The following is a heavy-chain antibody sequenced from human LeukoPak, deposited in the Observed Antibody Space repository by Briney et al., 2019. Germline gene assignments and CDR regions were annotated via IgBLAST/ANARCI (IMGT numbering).Heavy chain of an antibody. V-gene: IGHV3-30*04. D-gene: IGHD6-13*01. CDR3: ARDPSSSWYGDYFDY. CDR1: GFSFTNYA. J-gene: IGHJ4*02. CDR2: TSYDGGNT. Sequence: PGGSLRLSCTASGFSFTNYALHWVRQAPGKGLEWVAVTSYDGGNTYYADSVKGRFTISRDNSKNTLYLQMNSLRAEDTAVYYCARDPSSSWYGDYFDYWGQGTLVTVSS.